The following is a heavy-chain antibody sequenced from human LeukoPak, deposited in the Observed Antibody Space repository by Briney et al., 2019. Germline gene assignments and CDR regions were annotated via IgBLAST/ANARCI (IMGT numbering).Heavy chain of an antibody. V-gene: IGHV3-23*01. J-gene: IGHJ5*02. CDR3: VRVLSGSWDWFDP. Sequence: GGSLRLSCAASGFTFSNYWMSWVRQAPGKGLEWVSAISGSGGSTYYADSVKGRFTISRDNAKNTVYLQMNSLRAEDTALYHCVRVLSGSWDWFDPWGQGTLVTVSS. CDR1: GFTFSNYW. CDR2: ISGSGGST. D-gene: IGHD3-22*01.